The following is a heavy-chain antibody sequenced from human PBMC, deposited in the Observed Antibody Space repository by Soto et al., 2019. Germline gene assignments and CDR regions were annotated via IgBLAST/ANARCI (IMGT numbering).Heavy chain of an antibody. CDR1: GSPVTGYN. CDR2: INGYYGNT. D-gene: IGHD3-3*01. J-gene: IGHJ4*02. Sequence: APVKASCRASGSPVTGYNMHWVRQAPGQGVEGMGWINGYYGNTNYAQQLQGTVTMTTDTLTGTAYMELRNLKSDDPAAYYCARNDGYDFSMGYWGQGTLVTVSS. CDR3: ARNDGYDFSMGY. V-gene: IGHV1-18*04.